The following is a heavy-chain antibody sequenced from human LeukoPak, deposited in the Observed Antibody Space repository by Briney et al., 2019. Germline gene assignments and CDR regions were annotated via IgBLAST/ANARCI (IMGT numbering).Heavy chain of an antibody. V-gene: IGHV4-30-2*01. D-gene: IGHD5-12*01. J-gene: IGHJ4*02. CDR1: GTSISSGGYY. Sequence: PSQTLSLTCTVSGTSISSGGYYWSWIRQPPGKGLEWIGEINHSGSTNYNPSLKSRVTISVDTSKNQFSLKLSSVTAADTAVYYCARLVAEASYYFDYWGQGTLVTVSS. CDR2: INHSGST. CDR3: ARLVAEASYYFDY.